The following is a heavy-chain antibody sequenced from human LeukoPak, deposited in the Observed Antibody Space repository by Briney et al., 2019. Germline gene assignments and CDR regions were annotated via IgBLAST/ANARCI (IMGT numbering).Heavy chain of an antibody. Sequence: PSETLSLTCTVPGDSISSYYWSWIRQPPGKGLEWMGYINYSGNTNYNPSLKSRVTISVDTSKNQFSLRLTSVTAADPAVYYCAREGRQDYVYFDCWGQGTLVTVSS. CDR2: INYSGNT. J-gene: IGHJ4*02. V-gene: IGHV4-59*01. CDR1: GDSISSYY. CDR3: AREGRQDYVYFDC. D-gene: IGHD4-17*01.